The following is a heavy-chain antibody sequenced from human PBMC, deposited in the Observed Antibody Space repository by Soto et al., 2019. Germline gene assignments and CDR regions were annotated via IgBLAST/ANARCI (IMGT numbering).Heavy chain of an antibody. D-gene: IGHD2-8*01. Sequence: SETLSLTCTVSGCSISNFYWSWFRQPPGKGLEWIGNISYSGNTNYNPSLKRRVSISVDTSKNQLSLNLNSVTDAGTAVYYCARAPMVLSRSYFDSWGQGTPVTVSS. V-gene: IGHV4-59*01. CDR3: ARAPMVLSRSYFDS. J-gene: IGHJ4*02. CDR2: ISYSGNT. CDR1: GCSISNFY.